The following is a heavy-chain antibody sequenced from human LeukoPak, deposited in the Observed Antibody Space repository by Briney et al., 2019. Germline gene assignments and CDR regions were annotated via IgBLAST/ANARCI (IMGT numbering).Heavy chain of an antibody. Sequence: GGSLRLSCAASGFSFSLYWMHWVRQTPGKGLVWVSRLNSYGSITSYADSVKGRFTISRDNAKNTLYLEMNSLRAEDTAVYFCVREYCGGDCYTDFWGQGTLVTVSS. J-gene: IGHJ4*02. V-gene: IGHV3-74*01. D-gene: IGHD2-21*02. CDR3: VREYCGGDCYTDF. CDR2: LNSYGSIT. CDR1: GFSFSLYW.